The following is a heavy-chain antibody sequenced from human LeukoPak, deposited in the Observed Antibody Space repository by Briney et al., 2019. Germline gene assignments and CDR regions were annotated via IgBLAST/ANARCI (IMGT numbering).Heavy chain of an antibody. V-gene: IGHV3-48*01. Sequence: GASLRLSCTGSGFIFNSYGINWVRQAPGKGLEWVAYISSSTSNIFYADSVKGRFTISRDHAKDSVLLQMNSLRVEDTALYFCARDGVMAETPFYFDSWGQGALVTVSS. CDR1: GFIFNSYG. J-gene: IGHJ4*02. D-gene: IGHD2-21*01. CDR3: ARDGVMAETPFYFDS. CDR2: ISSSTSNI.